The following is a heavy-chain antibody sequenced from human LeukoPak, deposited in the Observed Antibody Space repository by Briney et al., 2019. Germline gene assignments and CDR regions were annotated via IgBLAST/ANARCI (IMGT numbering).Heavy chain of an antibody. CDR1: GFTFSSYA. J-gene: IGHJ4*02. V-gene: IGHV3-30-3*01. Sequence: AGGSLRLSCAASGFTFSSYAMHWVRQAPGKGLEWVAVISYDGGNKYYADSVKGRFTISRDNSKNTLYLQVNSLRAEDTAVYYCARSPGPFDYWGQGTLVTVSS. CDR3: ARSPGPFDY. CDR2: ISYDGGNK. D-gene: IGHD7-27*01.